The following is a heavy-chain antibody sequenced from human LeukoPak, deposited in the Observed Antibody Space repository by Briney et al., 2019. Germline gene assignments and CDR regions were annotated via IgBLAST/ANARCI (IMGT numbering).Heavy chain of an antibody. V-gene: IGHV3-23*01. CDR1: GFTSSSYA. D-gene: IGHD2-15*01. Sequence: GGSLRLSCAASGFTSSSYAMSWVRQAPGKGLEWVSAISGGGDYTYYADSVKGRFTISRDNSKDTLYLQMNSLRAEDTAVYYCANGYCSGGSCRTHYNWFDPWGQGTLVTVSS. CDR2: ISGGGDYT. CDR3: ANGYCSGGSCRTHYNWFDP. J-gene: IGHJ5*02.